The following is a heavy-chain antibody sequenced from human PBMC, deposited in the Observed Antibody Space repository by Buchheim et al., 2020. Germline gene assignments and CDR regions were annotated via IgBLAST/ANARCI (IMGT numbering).Heavy chain of an antibody. V-gene: IGHV4-34*01. Sequence: QVQLQQWGAGLLKPSETLSLTCAVYGGSFSGYYWSWIRQPPGKGLEWIGEINHSGSTNYNPSLKSRVTISVDTSKNQFSLKLSSVTAADTAVYYCARGFRYSGSYLGYYYYYGMDVWGQGTT. CDR2: INHSGST. J-gene: IGHJ6*02. CDR3: ARGFRYSGSYLGYYYYYGMDV. D-gene: IGHD1-26*01. CDR1: GGSFSGYY.